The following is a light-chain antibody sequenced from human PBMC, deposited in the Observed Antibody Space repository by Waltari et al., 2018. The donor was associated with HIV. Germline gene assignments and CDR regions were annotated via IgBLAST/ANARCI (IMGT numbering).Light chain of an antibody. Sequence: QSALTQPASVSGSPGQSIPIPCPGTSRDVGLYNYVSCYQQHPGKAPKLMIYEVSNRPSGVSNRFSGSKSGNTASLTISGLQAEDEADYYCSSYTGSSTLYVFGTGTKVTVL. CDR3: SSYTGSSTLYV. CDR2: EVS. V-gene: IGLV2-14*01. CDR1: SRDVGLYNY. J-gene: IGLJ1*01.